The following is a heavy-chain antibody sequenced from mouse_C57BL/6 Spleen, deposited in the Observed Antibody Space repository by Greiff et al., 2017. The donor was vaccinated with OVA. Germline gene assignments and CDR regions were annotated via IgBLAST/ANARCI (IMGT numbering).Heavy chain of an antibody. J-gene: IGHJ3*01. D-gene: IGHD2-5*01. Sequence: EVQLQQSGPELVKPGASVKIPCKASGYTFTDYNMDWVKQSHGKSLEWIGDINPNNGGTIYNQKFKGKATLTVDKSSSTAYMELRSLTSEDTAVYYCARQNYYSNYEGFAYWGQGTLVTVSA. V-gene: IGHV1-18*01. CDR2: INPNNGGT. CDR3: ARQNYYSNYEGFAY. CDR1: GYTFTDYN.